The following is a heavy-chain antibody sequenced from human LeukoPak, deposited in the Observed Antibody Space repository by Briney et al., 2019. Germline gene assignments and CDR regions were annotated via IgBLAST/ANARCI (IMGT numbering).Heavy chain of an antibody. CDR2: ISSSSSYI. CDR3: ARGSLSGGSCCHFDY. D-gene: IGHD2-15*01. J-gene: IGHJ4*02. CDR1: GFTFSSYS. Sequence: SGGSLRLSCAASGFTFSSYSMNWVRQAPGKGLEWVSSISSSSSYIYYADSVKGRFTISRDNAKNSLYLQMNSLRAEDTAVYYCARGSLSGGSCCHFDYWGQGTLVTVSS. V-gene: IGHV3-21*01.